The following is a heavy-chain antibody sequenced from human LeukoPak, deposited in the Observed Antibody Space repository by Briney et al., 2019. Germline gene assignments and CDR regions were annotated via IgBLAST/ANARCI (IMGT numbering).Heavy chain of an antibody. CDR3: ARGGSSSADY. V-gene: IGHV3-74*01. CDR2: INSDGSST. J-gene: IGHJ4*02. D-gene: IGHD6-6*01. Sequence: GGSLRLSCAASGYIFSSYWMHWVRQAQGKGLVWVSRINSDGSSTSYAGSVKGQLTISRDNAKNTLYLQMNSLRVEDTAVYYCARGGSSSADYWGQGTLVTVSS. CDR1: GYIFSSYW.